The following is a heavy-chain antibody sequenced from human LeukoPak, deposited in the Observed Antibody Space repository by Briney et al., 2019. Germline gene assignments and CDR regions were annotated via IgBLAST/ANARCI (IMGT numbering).Heavy chain of an antibody. Sequence: GGSLRLSCAASGFTFSSYAMSWVRQAPGKGLEWVSAISGSGGSTYYADSVKGRFTISRDNSKNTLYLQMNSLRAEHTAVYYCAKELAGIAAPGTPFPFDYWGQGTLVTVSS. CDR3: AKELAGIAAPGTPFPFDY. CDR2: ISGSGGST. J-gene: IGHJ4*02. D-gene: IGHD6-13*01. V-gene: IGHV3-23*01. CDR1: GFTFSSYA.